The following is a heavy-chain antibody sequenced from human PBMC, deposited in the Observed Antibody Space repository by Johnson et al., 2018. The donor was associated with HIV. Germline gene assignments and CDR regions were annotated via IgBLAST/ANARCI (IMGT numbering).Heavy chain of an antibody. CDR1: GFTFDDYG. D-gene: IGHD2-8*01. CDR3: AKDGAAPASYGAFDI. Sequence: VLLVESGGRVVRPGESLRLSCAASGFTFDDYGMSWVRQAPGKGLEWVSGIHWNGGSTGYADSVMGRFTISRDNSKNTLYLQMNSLRAEDTAVYYCAKDGAAPASYGAFDIWGQGTMVTVSS. V-gene: IGHV3-20*04. CDR2: IHWNGGST. J-gene: IGHJ3*02.